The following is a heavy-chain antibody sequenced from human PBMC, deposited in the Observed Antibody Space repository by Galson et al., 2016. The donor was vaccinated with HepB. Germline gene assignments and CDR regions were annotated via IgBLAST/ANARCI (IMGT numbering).Heavy chain of an antibody. CDR2: ISSHGDDQ. J-gene: IGHJ4*02. CDR3: VRGQLVRYFDF. V-gene: IGHV3-33*01. Sequence: SLRLSCATSGFTFANYAIHWVRQVPGKGLEWVAFISSHGDDQEYADSVKGRFTISRDKPTSTVSLQMNSLRDDDTAVYYCVRGQLVRYFDFWGQGALVTVSS. CDR1: GFTFANYA. D-gene: IGHD4/OR15-4a*01.